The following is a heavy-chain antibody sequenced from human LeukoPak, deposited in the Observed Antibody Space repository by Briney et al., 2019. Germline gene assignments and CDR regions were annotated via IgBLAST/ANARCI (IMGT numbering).Heavy chain of an antibody. D-gene: IGHD2-2*01. CDR2: IDPSDSYT. Sequence: GESLKISCKGSGYSFTSYWISGGRQMPGKGLEWMGRIDPSDSYTNYSPSFQGHVTISADKSISTAYLQWSSLKASDTAMYYCARHVEYCSSTSCYRHNAFDIWGQGTMVTVSS. J-gene: IGHJ3*02. CDR3: ARHVEYCSSTSCYRHNAFDI. V-gene: IGHV5-10-1*01. CDR1: GYSFTSYW.